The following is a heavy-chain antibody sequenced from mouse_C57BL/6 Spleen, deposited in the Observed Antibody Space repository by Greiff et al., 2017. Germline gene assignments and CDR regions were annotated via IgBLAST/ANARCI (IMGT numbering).Heavy chain of an antibody. CDR2: IRNKANGDTT. CDR1: GFTFTDYY. V-gene: IGHV7-3*01. Sequence: EVKLVESGGGLVQPGGSLSLSCAASGFTFTDYYMSWVRQPPGKALEWLGFIRNKANGDTTEYSASVKGRFTISRDNSQSILYLQMKALRAEDRATYYCARSAYYYGSMDYWGQGTSVTVSS. J-gene: IGHJ4*01. CDR3: ARSAYYYGSMDY. D-gene: IGHD1-1*01.